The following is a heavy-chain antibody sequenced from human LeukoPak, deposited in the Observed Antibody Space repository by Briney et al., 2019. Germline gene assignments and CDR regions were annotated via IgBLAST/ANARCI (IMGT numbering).Heavy chain of an antibody. Sequence: ASVKVSCKASGYTFTSYYMHGVRQAPGQGLEWMGIINPSGGSTSYAQKFQGRVTMTRDTSTSTVYMELSSLRSEDTAVYYCAREPPYGDYGEYFQHWGQGTLVTVSS. D-gene: IGHD4-17*01. CDR2: INPSGGST. CDR3: AREPPYGDYGEYFQH. V-gene: IGHV1-46*01. J-gene: IGHJ1*01. CDR1: GYTFTSYY.